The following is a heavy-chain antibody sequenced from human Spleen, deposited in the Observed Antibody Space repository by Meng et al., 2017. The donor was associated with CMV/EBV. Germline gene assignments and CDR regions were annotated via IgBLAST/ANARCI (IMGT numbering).Heavy chain of an antibody. J-gene: IGHJ4*02. CDR3: AKGNSPIVATIGVDYFDY. CDR1: GFTFDDYT. V-gene: IGHV3-43*01. Sequence: GESLKISCAASGFTFDDYTMHWVRQAPGKGLEWVSLISWDGGSTYYADSVKGRFTISRDNSKNSLYLQMNSLRTEDTALYYCAKGNSPIVATIGVDYFDYWGQGTLVTVSS. CDR2: ISWDGGST. D-gene: IGHD5-12*01.